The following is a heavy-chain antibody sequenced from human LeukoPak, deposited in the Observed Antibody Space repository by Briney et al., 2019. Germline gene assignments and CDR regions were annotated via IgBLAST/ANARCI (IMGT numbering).Heavy chain of an antibody. CDR1: GYTFTSYG. CDR3: ARAVYSSGWYVYMDV. CDR2: ISAYNGNT. Sequence: GASVKVSCKASGYTFTSYGISWVRQAPRQGLEWMGWISAYNGNTNYAQKLQGRVTMTTDTSTSTAYMELRSLRSDDTAVYYCARAVYSSGWYVYMDVWGKGTTVTVSS. V-gene: IGHV1-18*01. D-gene: IGHD6-19*01. J-gene: IGHJ6*03.